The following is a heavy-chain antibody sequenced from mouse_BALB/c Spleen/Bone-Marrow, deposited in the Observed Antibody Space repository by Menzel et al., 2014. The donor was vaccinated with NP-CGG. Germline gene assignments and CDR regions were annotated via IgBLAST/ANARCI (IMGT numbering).Heavy chain of an antibody. V-gene: IGHV1S22*01. CDR2: IYPGSGST. J-gene: IGHJ2*01. CDR3: TSWDY. Sequence: LQQSGPELVQPGASVKLSCKASGYTFTSYWMHWVKQRHGQGLEWIGNIYPGSGSTNYDEKFKSKGTLTVDTSSSTAYMHLSSLTSEDSAVYYCTSWDYCGQGTTLTVSS. CDR1: GYTFTSYW.